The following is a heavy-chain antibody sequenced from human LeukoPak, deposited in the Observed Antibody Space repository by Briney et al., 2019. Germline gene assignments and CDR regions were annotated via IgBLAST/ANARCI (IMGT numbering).Heavy chain of an antibody. CDR2: INPNSGGT. V-gene: IGHV1-2*02. D-gene: IGHD4-23*01. CDR3: ARESDYGGNSDY. Sequence: ASVTVSCKASGYTFTGYYMHWVRQAPGQGLEWMGWINPNSGGTNYAQKFQGRVTMTRDTSISTAYMELSRLRSDDTAVYYCARESDYGGNSDYWGQGTLVTVSS. J-gene: IGHJ4*02. CDR1: GYTFTGYY.